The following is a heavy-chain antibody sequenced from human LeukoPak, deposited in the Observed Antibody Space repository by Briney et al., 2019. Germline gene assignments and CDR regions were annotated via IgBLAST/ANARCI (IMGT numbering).Heavy chain of an antibody. CDR3: RVLRYFDWIYFDY. J-gene: IGHJ4*02. Sequence: GGSLRLSCAASGFTFSTYWMSWVRQAPGKGLEWVANIKQDGSEKYYVDSVKGRFTISRDNAKNSLYLQMNGLRAEDTAVYYCRVLRYFDWIYFDYWGQGTLVTVSS. D-gene: IGHD3-9*01. V-gene: IGHV3-7*01. CDR1: GFTFSTYW. CDR2: IKQDGSEK.